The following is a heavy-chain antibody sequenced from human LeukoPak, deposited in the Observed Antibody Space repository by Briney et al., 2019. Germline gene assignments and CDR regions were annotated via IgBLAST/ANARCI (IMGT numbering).Heavy chain of an antibody. V-gene: IGHV4-4*07. CDR1: GGSINSNF. CDR2: IHSSGST. Sequence: SETLSLTCTVSGGSINSNFWSWIRQSAGKGLEWIGRIHSSGSTKYNPSLKSRVTMTVDTSKNQFSLKLSSVTAADTAVYYCARDTRGAFDIWGQGTMVTVSS. J-gene: IGHJ3*02. CDR3: ARDTRGAFDI. D-gene: IGHD3-3*01.